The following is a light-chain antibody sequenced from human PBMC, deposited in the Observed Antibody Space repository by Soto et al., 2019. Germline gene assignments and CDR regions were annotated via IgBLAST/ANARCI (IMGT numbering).Light chain of an antibody. CDR3: QQSYNFLFT. Sequence: DIPMTQSPSSLSASVGDTVTITCRASQSISRYLNWYQQKPGKAPNLLIYGATSFQSGVPSRFSVSGSATDFTLTISSLQPEDFATYFCQQSYNFLFTFGPRTKVYI. V-gene: IGKV1-39*01. CDR1: QSISRY. CDR2: GAT. J-gene: IGKJ3*01.